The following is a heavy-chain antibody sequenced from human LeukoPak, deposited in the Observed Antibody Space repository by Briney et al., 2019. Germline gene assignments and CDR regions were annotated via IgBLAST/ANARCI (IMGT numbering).Heavy chain of an antibody. D-gene: IGHD3-22*01. J-gene: IGHJ4*02. V-gene: IGHV1-18*01. CDR3: ARGFPPRRQYDSSGYYSYYFDY. Sequence: ALVKVSCKTSGYTFTSYGISWVRQAPGHGLEWMGWISAYNGNTHSAQKLQGRVTMTTDTSTSTAYMELRSLRSDDTAVYYCARGFPPRRQYDSSGYYSYYFDYWGQGTLVTVSS. CDR2: ISAYNGNT. CDR1: GYTFTSYG.